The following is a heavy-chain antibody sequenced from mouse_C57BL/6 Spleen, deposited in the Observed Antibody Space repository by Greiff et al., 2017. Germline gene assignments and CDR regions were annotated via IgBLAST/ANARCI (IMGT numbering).Heavy chain of an antibody. CDR2: IDPSDSET. V-gene: IGHV1-52*01. J-gene: IGHJ2*01. CDR1: GYTFTSYW. CDR3: ARSGSYYYGSRYYFDY. Sequence: QVQLQQPGAELVRPGSSVKLSCKASGYTFTSYWMHWVKQRPIQGLEWIGNIDPSDSETHYNQKFKDKATLTVDKSSSTAYMQLSSLTSEDSAVYYCARSGSYYYGSRYYFDYWGQGTTRTVSS. D-gene: IGHD1-1*01.